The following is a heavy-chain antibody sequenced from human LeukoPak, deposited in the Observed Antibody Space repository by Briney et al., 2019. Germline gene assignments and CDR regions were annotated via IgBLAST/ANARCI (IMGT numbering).Heavy chain of an antibody. D-gene: IGHD3-10*01. CDR3: AKLTYGSGTYGAFDY. CDR2: IRGSGDIT. J-gene: IGHJ4*02. Sequence: GGTLRLSCAASGFTFSSYGMSWVRQAPGKGLEWVSGIRGSGDITFYADSVKGRFTISRDNSKNTLYLQTNSLRAEDTAVYYCAKLTYGSGTYGAFDYWGQGTLVTVST. V-gene: IGHV3-23*01. CDR1: GFTFSSYG.